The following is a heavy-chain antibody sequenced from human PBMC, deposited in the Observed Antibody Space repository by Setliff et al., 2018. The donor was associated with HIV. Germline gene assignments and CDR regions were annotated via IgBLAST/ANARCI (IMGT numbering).Heavy chain of an antibody. J-gene: IGHJ4*02. CDR3: ASSVGFRDF. CDR2: IYYSGST. V-gene: IGHV4-59*12. D-gene: IGHD3-10*01. CDR1: DGSFSSDY. Sequence: SETLSLTCTVSDGSFSSDYWTWIRQTPGKGLEWIGYIYYSGSTKYNPSLTSRVTISIESSKNQLFLKVMSVTAADSAVYYCASSVGFRDFWGQGTPVTVSS.